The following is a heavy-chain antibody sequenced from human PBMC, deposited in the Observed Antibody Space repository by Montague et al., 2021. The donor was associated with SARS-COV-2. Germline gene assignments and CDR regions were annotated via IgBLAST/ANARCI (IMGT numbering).Heavy chain of an antibody. CDR3: AMRGGALDAFDI. J-gene: IGHJ3*02. CDR2: IYYSGST. D-gene: IGHD4-17*01. Sequence: SETLSLTCTVSGGSIRTSIYYWGWIRQPPGKGLDWIGSIYYSGSTCYNPSLKSRVTISVDTSKNQFSLKLSSVTAADTAVYYCAMRGGALDAFDIWGQGTMVIVSS. CDR1: GGSIRTSIYY. V-gene: IGHV4-39*01.